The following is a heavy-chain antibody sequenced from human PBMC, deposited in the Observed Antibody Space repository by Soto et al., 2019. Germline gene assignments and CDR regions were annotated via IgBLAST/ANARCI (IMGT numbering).Heavy chain of an antibody. J-gene: IGHJ4*02. CDR1: GHIFSGYW. CDR3: ARRGTYSSGWDY. Sequence: GESLTISCTCSGHIFSGYWIGWVRQMPGKGLEWMGITHGGDANTRYSPSFEGQVTISTDKSITTAYLQWSSLKASDTAMYYCARRGTYSSGWDYWGQGTLVTVSS. V-gene: IGHV5-51*01. D-gene: IGHD6-19*01. CDR2: THGGDANT.